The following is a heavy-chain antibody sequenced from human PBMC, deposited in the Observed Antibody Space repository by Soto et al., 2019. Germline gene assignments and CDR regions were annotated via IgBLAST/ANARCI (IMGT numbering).Heavy chain of an antibody. CDR1: GGSFSGYY. Sequence: SETLSLTCAVYGGSFSGYYWSWIRQPPGKGLEWIGEINHSGSTNYNPSLKSRVTISVDTSKNQFSLKLSSVTAADTAVYYCARGRGVDFWSGYRPPYYYGMDVWGQGTTVTVSS. CDR2: INHSGST. D-gene: IGHD3-3*01. CDR3: ARGRGVDFWSGYRPPYYYGMDV. V-gene: IGHV4-34*01. J-gene: IGHJ6*02.